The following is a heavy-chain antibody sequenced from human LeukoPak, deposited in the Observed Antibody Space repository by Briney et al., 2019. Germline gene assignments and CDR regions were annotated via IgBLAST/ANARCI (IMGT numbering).Heavy chain of an antibody. CDR3: AIDPGVGLEL. J-gene: IGHJ2*01. CDR2: IGTSSTTI. CDR1: GFTFSSYT. Sequence: GSLSLSCAASGFTFSSYTMDWVRQPPGNGLEWVSNIGTSSTTIYYADSVKGRFTISRDTSKNTLFLQMNDLRVDDTAIYYCAIDPGVGLELCGRGTLVSV. V-gene: IGHV3-48*01. D-gene: IGHD7-27*01.